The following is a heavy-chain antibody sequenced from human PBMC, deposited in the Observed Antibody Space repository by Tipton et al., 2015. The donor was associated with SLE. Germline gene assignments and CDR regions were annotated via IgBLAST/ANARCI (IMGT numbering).Heavy chain of an antibody. CDR3: ARNTIVSASGQ. J-gene: IGHJ4*02. CDR2: ISSSTSYI. V-gene: IGHV3-21*01. Sequence: SLRLSCAASGFTFSSYTMNWVRQAPGKGLEWVSSISSSTSYIYYADSVKGRFTISRDNTKNTLYLQMNSLRVEDTAVYFCARNTIVSASGQWGQGTLVTVSS. D-gene: IGHD5/OR15-5a*01. CDR1: GFTFSSYT.